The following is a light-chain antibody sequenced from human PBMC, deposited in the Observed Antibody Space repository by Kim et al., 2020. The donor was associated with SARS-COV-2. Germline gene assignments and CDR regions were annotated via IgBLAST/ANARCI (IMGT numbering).Light chain of an antibody. CDR3: QSYDSSNWV. J-gene: IGLJ3*02. CDR2: EDN. V-gene: IGLV6-57*03. Sequence: GKTVTIYCTRSSGSIASKYVQWYQQRPGSAPTTVIYEDNQRPSGVPDRFSGSIDSSSNSASLTISGLKTEDEADYYCQSYDSSNWVFGGGTQLTVL. CDR1: SGSIASKY.